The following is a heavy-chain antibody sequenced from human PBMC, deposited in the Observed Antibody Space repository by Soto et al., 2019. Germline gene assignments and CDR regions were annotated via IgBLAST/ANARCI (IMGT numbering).Heavy chain of an antibody. V-gene: IGHV5-51*01. J-gene: IGHJ4*02. D-gene: IGHD3-22*01. CDR3: VRMGGYYYDSSGHNYLDY. CDR2: IYPGDSDI. CDR1: GYTFTSCR. Sequence: GESLKISCRGSGYTFTSCRIGWGRQMSGKGLEWMGIIYPGDSDIRYSPSFQGQVTISVDKSISTAYLQWSSLKASDTAMYYCVRMGGYYYDSSGHNYLDYWGQGTPVTVS.